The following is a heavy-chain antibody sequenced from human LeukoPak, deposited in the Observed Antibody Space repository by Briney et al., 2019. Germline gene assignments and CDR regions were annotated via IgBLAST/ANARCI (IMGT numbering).Heavy chain of an antibody. Sequence: ASVKVSCKASGYTFTSYYMHWLRQAPGQGLEWMGIINPSGGSTSYAQKFQGRVTMTRDTSTSTVYMELSSLRSEDTAVYYCARAVGATTDFDYWGQGTLVTVSS. CDR2: INPSGGST. V-gene: IGHV1-46*01. D-gene: IGHD1-26*01. J-gene: IGHJ4*02. CDR1: GYTFTSYY. CDR3: ARAVGATTDFDY.